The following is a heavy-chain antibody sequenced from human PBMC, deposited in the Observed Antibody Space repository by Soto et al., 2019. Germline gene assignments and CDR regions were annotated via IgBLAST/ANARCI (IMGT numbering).Heavy chain of an antibody. Sequence: QVQLQESGPGLVKPSGTLSLTCAVSSGSISSSNWWSWVRQPPGKGLEWIGEIYHSGSTNYNPSLKSRVTISVDKSKNQFSLKLSSLTAADTAVYYCARAGYGDSRNYYYYMDVWGKGTTVTVSS. CDR3: ARAGYGDSRNYYYYMDV. V-gene: IGHV4-4*02. J-gene: IGHJ6*03. CDR1: SGSISSSNW. D-gene: IGHD4-17*01. CDR2: IYHSGST.